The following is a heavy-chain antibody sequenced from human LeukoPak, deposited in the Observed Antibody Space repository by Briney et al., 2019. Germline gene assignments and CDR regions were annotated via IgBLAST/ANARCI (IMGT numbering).Heavy chain of an antibody. CDR2: IYTSGST. J-gene: IGHJ5*02. CDR1: GGPISSSSYY. Sequence: SETLSLTCTVSGGPISSSSYYWGWIRQPPGKGLEWIGYIYTSGSTNYNPSLESRVTISVDTSKNQFSLKLSSVTAADTAVYYCARHVADILNGFDPWGQGTLVTVSS. V-gene: IGHV4-61*05. D-gene: IGHD3-9*01. CDR3: ARHVADILNGFDP.